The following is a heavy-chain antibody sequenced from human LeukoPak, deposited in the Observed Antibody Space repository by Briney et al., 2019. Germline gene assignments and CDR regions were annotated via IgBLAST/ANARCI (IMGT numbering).Heavy chain of an antibody. CDR3: ASPGYYDSSGYYRDAFDI. V-gene: IGHV4-59*01. CDR2: IYYSGST. D-gene: IGHD3-22*01. J-gene: IGHJ3*02. CDR1: GGSISSYY. Sequence: SETLSLTCTVSGGSISSYYWSWIRQPPGKGLEWIGYIYYSGSTNYNPSLKSRITISVDTSKNQFSLKLSSVTAADTAVYYCASPGYYDSSGYYRDAFDIWGQGTMVTVSS.